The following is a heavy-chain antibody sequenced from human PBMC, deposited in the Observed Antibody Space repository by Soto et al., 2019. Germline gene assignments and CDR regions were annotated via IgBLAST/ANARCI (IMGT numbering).Heavy chain of an antibody. V-gene: IGHV3-74*01. J-gene: IGHJ6*03. CDR3: VRGSGQNYYIDV. CDR1: GFTFSSYW. CDR2: LNSDGTST. D-gene: IGHD3-10*01. Sequence: EVQLVESGGGLVQPGGSLRLSCAASGFTFSSYWMHWVRQAPGKGLVWVSRLNSDGTSTNYADSVKGRFTTSRDNAQNTVYLQMNSLRAEDTAVYYCVRGSGQNYYIDVWGKGTTVTVSS.